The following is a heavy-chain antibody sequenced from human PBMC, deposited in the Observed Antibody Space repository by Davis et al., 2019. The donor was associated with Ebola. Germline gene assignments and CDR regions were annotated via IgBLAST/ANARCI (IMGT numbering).Heavy chain of an antibody. CDR1: GFTFSSYD. D-gene: IGHD3-22*01. Sequence: GESLKISCAASGFTFSSYDMHWVRQATGKGLEWVSAIGTAGDTYYPGSVKGRFTISRENAKNSLYLQMNSLRAGDTAVYYCARYYYDSSGYLNWFDPWGQGTLVTVSS. J-gene: IGHJ5*02. CDR3: ARYYYDSSGYLNWFDP. V-gene: IGHV3-13*01. CDR2: IGTAGDT.